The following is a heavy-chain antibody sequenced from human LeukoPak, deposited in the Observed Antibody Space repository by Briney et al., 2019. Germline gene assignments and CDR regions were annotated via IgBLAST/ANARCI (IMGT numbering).Heavy chain of an antibody. CDR3: ARGASSAYYVDY. D-gene: IGHD3-22*01. CDR2: INHSGST. CDR1: GGSFSGYY. J-gene: IGHJ4*02. V-gene: IGHV4-34*01. Sequence: SETLSLTCAVYGGSFSGYYWSWIRQPPGKGLEWIGEINHSGSTNYNPSLKSRVTISVDTSKNQFSLKLSSVTAADTAVYYCARGASSAYYVDYWGQGTLVSVSS.